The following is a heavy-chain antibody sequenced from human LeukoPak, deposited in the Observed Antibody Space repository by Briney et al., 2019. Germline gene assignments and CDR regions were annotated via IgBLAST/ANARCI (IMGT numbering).Heavy chain of an antibody. V-gene: IGHV4-59*01. CDR2: IYYSGST. CDR3: ARAPYSGSYFDY. J-gene: IGHJ4*02. D-gene: IGHD1-26*01. CDR1: GGSISSYY. Sequence: SETLSLTCTVSGGSISSYYWSWIRQPPGKGLEWIGYIYYSGSTNYNPSLKSRVTISVDTSKNQFSLKLSSVTAAGTAVYYCARAPYSGSYFDYWGQGTLVTVSS.